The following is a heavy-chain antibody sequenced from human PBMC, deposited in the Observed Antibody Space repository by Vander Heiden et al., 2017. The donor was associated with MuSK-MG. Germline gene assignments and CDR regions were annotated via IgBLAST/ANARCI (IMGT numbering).Heavy chain of an antibody. J-gene: IGHJ3*02. CDR3: ARDLRYFSSTSCYTDAFDI. CDR2: ISSSSSTI. Sequence: EVQLVESGGGLVQPGGSLRLSCAASGFTFSSYSMNWVRQAPGKGLEWVSYISSSSSTIYYADSVKGRFTISRDNAKNSLYLQMNSLRAEDTAVYYCARDLRYFSSTSCYTDAFDIWGQGTMVTVSS. CDR1: GFTFSSYS. V-gene: IGHV3-48*01. D-gene: IGHD2-2*02.